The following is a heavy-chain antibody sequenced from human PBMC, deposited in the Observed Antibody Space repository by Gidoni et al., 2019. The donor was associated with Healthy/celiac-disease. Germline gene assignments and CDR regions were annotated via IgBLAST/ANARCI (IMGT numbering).Heavy chain of an antibody. V-gene: IGHV3-21*01. J-gene: IGHJ4*02. CDR3: ARGSSCWYVY. CDR1: GFTFSSYS. CDR2: ISSSSSYI. D-gene: IGHD6-19*01. Sequence: EVQLVESGGGLVKPGGSRGLYCAASGFTFSSYSMNWVRQAPGKGLEWVSSISSSSSYIYYADSVKGRFTISRDNAKNSLYLQMNSLRAEDTAVYYCARGSSCWYVYWGQVTLVTVSS.